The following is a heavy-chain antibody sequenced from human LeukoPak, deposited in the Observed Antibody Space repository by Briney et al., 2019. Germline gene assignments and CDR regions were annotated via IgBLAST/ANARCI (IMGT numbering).Heavy chain of an antibody. Sequence: GGSLRLSCAASGFTFSSYWMHWVRQAPGKGLEWVSLISWDGGGTYYADTVKGRFTISRDNSKNSLYLQMNSLRAEDTALYYCAKDMAAYYYASGNIDYWGQGTLVTVSS. D-gene: IGHD3-10*01. CDR3: AKDMAAYYYASGNIDY. V-gene: IGHV3-43D*03. CDR1: GFTFSSYW. J-gene: IGHJ4*02. CDR2: ISWDGGGT.